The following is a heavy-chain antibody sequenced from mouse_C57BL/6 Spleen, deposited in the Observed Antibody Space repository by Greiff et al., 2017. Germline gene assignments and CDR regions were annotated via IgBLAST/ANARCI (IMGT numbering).Heavy chain of an antibody. CDR3: ATTTVVAWYYFDY. J-gene: IGHJ2*01. CDR1: GYTFTSYW. CDR2: IHPNSGST. Sequence: QVQLQQPGAELVKPGASVKLSCKASGYTFTSYWMHWVKQRPGQGLEWIGMIHPNSGSTNYNEKFKSKATLTVDKSSSTAYMQLSSLTSEDSAVYYCATTTVVAWYYFDYWGQGTTLTVSS. V-gene: IGHV1-64*01. D-gene: IGHD1-1*01.